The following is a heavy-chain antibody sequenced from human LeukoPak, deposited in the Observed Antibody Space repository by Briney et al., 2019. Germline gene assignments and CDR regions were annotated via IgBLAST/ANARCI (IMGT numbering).Heavy chain of an antibody. D-gene: IGHD2-15*01. V-gene: IGHV3-11*01. J-gene: IGHJ3*01. CDR2: IRSIGSTI. Sequence: PGGALRLSCAASGFTFSDYYMHSIRQAPGKGLEWVSYIRSIGSTIFAAASVKVRFTISRDNAKTSLYLQMYSLTAEEAAVYYCATSTEDIPPGYDAFDVWGQGTMVTVSS. CDR1: GFTFSDYY. CDR3: ATSTEDIPPGYDAFDV.